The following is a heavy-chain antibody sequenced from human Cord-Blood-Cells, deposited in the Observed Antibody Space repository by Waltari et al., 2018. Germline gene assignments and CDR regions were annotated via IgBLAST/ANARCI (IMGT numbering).Heavy chain of an antibody. Sequence: QVQLVEAGGGVVQPGRSLRLSCAASGFTCSSYGMHWVRLAPGKGLEWVAVISYDGSNKYYADSVKGRFTISRDNSKNTLYLQMNSLRAEDTTVYYCAKDGAVAGKGWFDPWGQGTLVTVSS. CDR2: ISYDGSNK. V-gene: IGHV3-30*18. J-gene: IGHJ5*02. D-gene: IGHD6-19*01. CDR3: AKDGAVAGKGWFDP. CDR1: GFTCSSYG.